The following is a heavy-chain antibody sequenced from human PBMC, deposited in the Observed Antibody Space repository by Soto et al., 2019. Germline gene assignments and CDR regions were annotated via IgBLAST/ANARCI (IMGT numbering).Heavy chain of an antibody. CDR2: IYYSGST. CDR3: ARGFFSTGSVHLDV. CDR1: GGSISTYY. Sequence: QVQLQESGPGLVKPSETLSLTCTVSGGSISTYYWSWIRQPPGKGLEWIGYIYYSGSTNYNPSLKLRGTXXVXTXXYQSSLNLSSVTAGATAVYYCARGFFSTGSVHLDVWGQGTTVTVSS. V-gene: IGHV4-59*01. D-gene: IGHD2-15*01. J-gene: IGHJ6*02.